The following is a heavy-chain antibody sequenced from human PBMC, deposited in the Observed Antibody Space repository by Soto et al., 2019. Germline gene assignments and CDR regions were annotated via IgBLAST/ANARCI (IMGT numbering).Heavy chain of an antibody. CDR3: ARGVSPPGYCRSTRCPRRNWFDP. V-gene: IGHV1-3*01. D-gene: IGHD2-2*01. Sequence: QVQLVQSGAEVKKPGASVKVSCKASGYTFTSYAMHWVRQAPGQRLEWMGWINAGNGNTKYSQKFQGRVTITRDTSVSTAYMELSSLRSEYTAVYYCARGVSPPGYCRSTRCPRRNWFDPWGQGTLVTVSS. CDR1: GYTFTSYA. J-gene: IGHJ5*02. CDR2: INAGNGNT.